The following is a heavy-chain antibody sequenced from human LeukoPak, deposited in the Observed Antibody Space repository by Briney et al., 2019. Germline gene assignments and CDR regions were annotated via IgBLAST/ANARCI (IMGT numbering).Heavy chain of an antibody. J-gene: IGHJ4*02. CDR1: GYIFTSYW. Sequence: GESLKISCQGSGYIFTSYWIGWVRRLPGKGLEWMGIIYPGDSDTRYSPSFQGQVTISADKSISTAYLQWSSLKASDTAMYYCARELYGSGSYQLIDWGQGTLVTVSS. CDR3: ARELYGSGSYQLID. V-gene: IGHV5-51*01. D-gene: IGHD3-10*01. CDR2: IYPGDSDT.